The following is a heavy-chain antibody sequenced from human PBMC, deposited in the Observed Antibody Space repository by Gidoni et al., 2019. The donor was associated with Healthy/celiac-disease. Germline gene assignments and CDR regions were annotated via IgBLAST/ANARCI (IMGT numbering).Heavy chain of an antibody. D-gene: IGHD1-26*01. CDR2: IKSKTDGGTT. J-gene: IGHJ4*02. V-gene: IGHV3-15*01. CDR3: VLSGEWTLLNFDY. CDR1: GFTFSNAW. Sequence: EVQLVESGGGLVKPGGSLRLSCAASGFTFSNAWMSWVRQAPGKGLEWVGRIKSKTDGGTTDYAAPVKGRFTISRDDSKNTLYLQMNSLKTEDTAVYYCVLSGEWTLLNFDYWGQGTLVTVSS.